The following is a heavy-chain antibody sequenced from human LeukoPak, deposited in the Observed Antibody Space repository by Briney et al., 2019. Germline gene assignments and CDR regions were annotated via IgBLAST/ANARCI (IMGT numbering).Heavy chain of an antibody. V-gene: IGHV3-7*01. J-gene: IGHJ4*02. D-gene: IGHD3-22*01. Sequence: GGSLRLSCAASGFTFSSYWMSWVRQAPGKGLEWVANIKEDGSEKYYVDSVKGRFTMSRDNTKNSLYLQMNSLRAEDTAVYYCARDSGDMIVPRTFHYWAQGTLVTVSS. CDR3: ARDSGDMIVPRTFHY. CDR1: GFTFSSYW. CDR2: IKEDGSEK.